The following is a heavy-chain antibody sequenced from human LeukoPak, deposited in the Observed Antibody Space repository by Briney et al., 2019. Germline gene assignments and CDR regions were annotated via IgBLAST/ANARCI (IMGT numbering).Heavy chain of an antibody. D-gene: IGHD2/OR15-2a*01. Sequence: SETLSLTCTVSGASISSASYYWSWIRQPPGKRLEWIGYIYYGGSTNYNLSLKSRLTISLDTSKNQFSLNLSSVTAADTAVYYCARVIGAAPYYFDYWGQGTLVTVSS. CDR3: ARVIGAAPYYFDY. CDR2: IYYGGST. V-gene: IGHV4-61*01. J-gene: IGHJ4*02. CDR1: GASISSASYY.